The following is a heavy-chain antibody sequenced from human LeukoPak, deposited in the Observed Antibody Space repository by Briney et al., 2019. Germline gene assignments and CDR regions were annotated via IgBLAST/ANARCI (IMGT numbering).Heavy chain of an antibody. V-gene: IGHV3-33*01. CDR3: ARVSDLWSGYYFDY. CDR1: GFTFSSYG. Sequence: GGSLRLSCAASGFTFSSYGMHWVRQAPGKGLEWVAVIWYDGSNKYYADSVKGRFTISRDNSKNTLYLQMNSLRAEDTAVYYCARVSDLWSGYYFDYWGQGTLVTVSS. D-gene: IGHD3-3*01. J-gene: IGHJ4*02. CDR2: IWYDGSNK.